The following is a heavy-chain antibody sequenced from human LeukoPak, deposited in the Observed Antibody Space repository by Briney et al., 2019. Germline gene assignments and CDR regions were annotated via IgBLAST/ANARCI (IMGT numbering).Heavy chain of an antibody. CDR2: ISGRGDIT. D-gene: IGHD1-26*01. Sequence: GGSLRLSCAASGFTFRSYSMNWVRQAPGKGLEWVSGISGRGDITFYADSLKGRFTISRDNSKNTLYLQMTSLGAEDTAVYYCAQGRGDVGDPSGFDIWGQGTMVTVSS. J-gene: IGHJ3*02. CDR1: GFTFRSYS. CDR3: AQGRGDVGDPSGFDI. V-gene: IGHV3-23*01.